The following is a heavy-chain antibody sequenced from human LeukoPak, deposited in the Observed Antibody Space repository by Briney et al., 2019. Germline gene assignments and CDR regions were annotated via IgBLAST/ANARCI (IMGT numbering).Heavy chain of an antibody. D-gene: IGHD3-22*01. V-gene: IGHV3-48*03. CDR2: ISTSGSTI. Sequence: GGSLRLSCAASGFTFKSYEMNWVRQAPGKGLEWVSYISTSGSTINYADSVKGRFTISRDNSKNTLYLQMNSLRAEDTAVYYCARGPTMKMDVWGKGTTVTVSS. CDR1: GFTFKSYE. J-gene: IGHJ6*04. CDR3: ARGPTMKMDV.